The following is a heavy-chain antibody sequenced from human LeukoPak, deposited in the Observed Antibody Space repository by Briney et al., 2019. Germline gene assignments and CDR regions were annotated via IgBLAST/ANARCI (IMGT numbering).Heavy chain of an antibody. CDR1: GFTLSSYS. CDR3: ARGQRRHTDMAPSFDY. CDR2: INSSGSYI. Sequence: GGSLRLSCSASGFTLSSYSMHWVRQAPGKGLEWVSSINSSGSYIYYADSMKGRFTISRDNAKSSLYLQMNSLRAEDTAVYYCARGQRRHTDMAPSFDYWGQGTLVTVSS. D-gene: IGHD5-18*01. J-gene: IGHJ4*02. V-gene: IGHV3-21*01.